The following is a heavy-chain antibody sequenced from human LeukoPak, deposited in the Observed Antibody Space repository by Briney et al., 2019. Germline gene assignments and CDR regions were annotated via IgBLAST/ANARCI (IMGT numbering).Heavy chain of an antibody. D-gene: IGHD3-3*01. J-gene: IGHJ4*02. CDR3: AKDRVFWSGYYLFDY. Sequence: PGGSLRLSCAASGFAFDDYGMSWVRQAPGKGLEWVSAISGSGGSTYYADSVKGRFTISRDNSKNTLYLQMNSLRAEDTAVYYCAKDRVFWSGYYLFDYWGQGTLVTVSS. CDR2: ISGSGGST. V-gene: IGHV3-23*01. CDR1: GFAFDDYG.